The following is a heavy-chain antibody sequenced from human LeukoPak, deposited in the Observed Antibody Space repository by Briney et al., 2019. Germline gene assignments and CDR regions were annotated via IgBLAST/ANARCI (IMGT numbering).Heavy chain of an antibody. J-gene: IGHJ4*02. CDR3: ASQFYYGSGHFDY. Sequence: GGSLRLSCAASGFTFSNNYMSWVRQAPGKGLEWVSVIYSGGSTYYADSVKGRFTISRDNSKNTLYLQMNSLRAEDTAVYYCASQFYYGSGHFDYWGQGTLVTVSS. CDR1: GFTFSNNY. V-gene: IGHV3-53*01. D-gene: IGHD3-10*01. CDR2: IYSGGST.